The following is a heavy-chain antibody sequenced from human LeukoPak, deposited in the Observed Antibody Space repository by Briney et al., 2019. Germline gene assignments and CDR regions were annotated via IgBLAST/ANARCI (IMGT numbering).Heavy chain of an antibody. V-gene: IGHV4-34*01. D-gene: IGHD4-23*01. Sequence: PSETLSLTCTVSGGSISSYYWSWIRQPPGKGLEWIGEINHSGSTNYNPSLKSRVTISLDTSKNQFSLKLSSVTAADTALYYCAYSTVVTRGYYWGQGTLVTVSS. CDR3: AYSTVVTRGYY. CDR1: GGSISSYY. J-gene: IGHJ4*02. CDR2: INHSGST.